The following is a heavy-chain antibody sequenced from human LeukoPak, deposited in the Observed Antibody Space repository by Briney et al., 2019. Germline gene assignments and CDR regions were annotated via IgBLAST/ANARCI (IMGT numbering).Heavy chain of an antibody. V-gene: IGHV3-43*02. CDR3: AKGGYSSSWYNY. D-gene: IGHD6-13*01. CDR1: GFTFDDYA. J-gene: IGHJ4*02. CDR2: SSGDGGST. Sequence: GGSLRLSXAASGFTFDDYAMHWVGQAPGKGLEWVSLSSGDGGSTYYADSVKGRFTISRDNSKNSLYLQMNSLRTEDTALYYCAKGGYSSSWYNYWGQGTLVTVSS.